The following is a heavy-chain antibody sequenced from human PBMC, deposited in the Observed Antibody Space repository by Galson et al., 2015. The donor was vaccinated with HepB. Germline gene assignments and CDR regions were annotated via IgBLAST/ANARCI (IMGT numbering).Heavy chain of an antibody. V-gene: IGHV3-49*04. CDR1: GFTFGDYA. CDR2: IRSKAYGGTT. CDR3: IGAGYYGMDV. Sequence: SLRLSCAASGFTFGDYAMSWVRQAPGKGLEWVGFIRSKAYGGTTEYAASVKGRFTISRDDSKSIAYLQMNSLKTEDTAVYYCIGAGYYGMDVWGQGTTVTVSS. J-gene: IGHJ6*02. D-gene: IGHD3-10*01.